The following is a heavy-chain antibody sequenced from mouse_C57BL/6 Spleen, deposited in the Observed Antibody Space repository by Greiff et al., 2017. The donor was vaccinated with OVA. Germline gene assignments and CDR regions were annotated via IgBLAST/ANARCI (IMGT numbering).Heavy chain of an antibody. CDR3: ARYKTALDY. D-gene: IGHD3-2*01. CDR2: INPNNGGT. Sequence: VQLQQSGPELVKPGASVKISCKASGYTFTDYYMNWVKQSHGKSLEWIGDINPNNGGTSYNQKFKGKATLTVDKSSSTAYMELRSLTSEDSAVYYCARYKTALDYWGQGTTLTVSS. V-gene: IGHV1-26*01. J-gene: IGHJ2*01. CDR1: GYTFTDYY.